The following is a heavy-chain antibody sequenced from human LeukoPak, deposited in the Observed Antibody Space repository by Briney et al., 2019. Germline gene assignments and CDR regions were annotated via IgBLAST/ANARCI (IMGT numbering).Heavy chain of an antibody. V-gene: IGHV4-30-4*01. Sequence: SETLSLTCTVSGGSISSGDYYWSWICQPPGKGLEWIGYIYYSGSTYYNPSLKSRVTISVDTSKNQFSLKLSSVTAADTAVYYCARDRMVRGVIQYYFDYWGQGTLVTVSS. CDR3: ARDRMVRGVIQYYFDY. CDR1: GGSISSGDYY. CDR2: IYYSGST. J-gene: IGHJ4*02. D-gene: IGHD3-10*01.